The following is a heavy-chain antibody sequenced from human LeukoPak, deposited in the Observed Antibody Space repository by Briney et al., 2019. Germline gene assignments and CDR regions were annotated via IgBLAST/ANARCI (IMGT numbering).Heavy chain of an antibody. V-gene: IGHV1-18*01. Sequence: ASVKVSCKATSYISWVRQAPGQGLEWMGWIGSYAGDTYYAQKFQGRVTVTTDTSSSTAYMELRSLRSDDTAVYYCARDFWNFNDSRGYYRDFDSWGQGTLVTVSS. D-gene: IGHD3-22*01. J-gene: IGHJ5*01. CDR3: ARDFWNFNDSRGYYRDFDS. CDR1: TSY. CDR2: IGSYAGDT.